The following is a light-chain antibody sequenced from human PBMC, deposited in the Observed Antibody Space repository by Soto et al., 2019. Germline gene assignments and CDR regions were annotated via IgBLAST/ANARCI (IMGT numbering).Light chain of an antibody. Sequence: QSVLTQPPSVSGAPGQRVTISCTGSSCNIGAGYDVHWYQQLPGTAPKLLIFSNNNRPSGVPDRFSGSKSGSSASLAITGFQAEDEADYYCQSYDSSLSGYVAFGGGTKLTVL. V-gene: IGLV1-40*01. CDR2: SNN. CDR3: QSYDSSLSGYVA. CDR1: SCNIGAGYD. J-gene: IGLJ2*01.